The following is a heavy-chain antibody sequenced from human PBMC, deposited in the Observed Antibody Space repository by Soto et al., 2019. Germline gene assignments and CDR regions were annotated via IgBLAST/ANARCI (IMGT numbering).Heavy chain of an antibody. Sequence: QVQLVESGGGVVQPGRSLRLSCAASGFTFRDYGMHWVRQAPGKGLEWVAMIWYDGSKEYYADSVKGRFTISRDNSKNALYLEMNSLRAEDTATYYWARDGSGPQVRYFDLWGRGTLVTVSS. CDR3: ARDGSGPQVRYFDL. CDR2: IWYDGSKE. V-gene: IGHV3-33*01. J-gene: IGHJ2*01. D-gene: IGHD3-3*01. CDR1: GFTFRDYG.